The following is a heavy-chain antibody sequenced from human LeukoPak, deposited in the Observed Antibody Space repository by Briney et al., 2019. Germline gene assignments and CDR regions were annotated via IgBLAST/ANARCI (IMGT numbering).Heavy chain of an antibody. D-gene: IGHD3-9*01. CDR2: IIPNLNIA. Sequence: GSSVKVSCKASRDTFSSYGISWVRQAPGQGLEWMGRIIPNLNIANYAQRFQGRVTFTAEKSATTANMAVKSLRSEPTAGSYSAADSIGDILTGAFDYWGQGTLVTV. CDR1: RDTFSSYG. V-gene: IGHV1-69*04. J-gene: IGHJ4*02. CDR3: AADSIGDILTGAFDY.